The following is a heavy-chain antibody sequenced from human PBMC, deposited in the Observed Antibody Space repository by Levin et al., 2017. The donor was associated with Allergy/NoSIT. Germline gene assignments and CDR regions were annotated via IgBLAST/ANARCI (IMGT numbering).Heavy chain of an antibody. CDR2: INWNGGST. D-gene: IGHD3-10*01. CDR3: AREGSSLLWFGAPLDY. V-gene: IGHV3-20*04. CDR1: GFTFDDYG. J-gene: IGHJ4*02. Sequence: GGSLRLSCAASGFTFDDYGMSWVRQAPGKGLEWVSGINWNGGSTGYADSVKGRFTISRDNAKNSLYLQMNSLRAEDTALYYCAREGSSLLWFGAPLDYWGQGTLVTVSS.